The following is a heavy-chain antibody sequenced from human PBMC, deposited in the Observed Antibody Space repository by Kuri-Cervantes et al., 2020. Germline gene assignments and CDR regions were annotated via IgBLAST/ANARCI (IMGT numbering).Heavy chain of an antibody. D-gene: IGHD2/OR15-2a*01. J-gene: IGHJ4*02. CDR3: ARRPQNWPIDY. V-gene: IGHV4-39*01. CDR2: IFYSGTT. CDR1: NGSISSYY. Sequence: SETLSLTCTVSNGSISSYYWGWIRQPPGKGLEWIASIFYSGTTYYNPSLKSRVTISADTSKNQFSLKLSFVTATDTAVYFCARRPQNWPIDYWGQGTLVTVSS.